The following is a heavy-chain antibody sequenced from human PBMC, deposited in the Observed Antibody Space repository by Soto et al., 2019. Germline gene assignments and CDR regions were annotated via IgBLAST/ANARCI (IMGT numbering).Heavy chain of an antibody. CDR1: GGSISSGGYY. J-gene: IGHJ4*02. V-gene: IGHV4-31*03. CDR2: IYYSGST. CDR3: AREWRDYYFDY. Sequence: QVQLQESGPGLVKPSQILSLTCTVSGGSISSGGYYWSWIRQHPGKGLEWIGYIYYSGSTYYNPSLKXRXTXSLXTSKNQFSLKLSSVTAADTAVYYCAREWRDYYFDYWGQGTLVTVSS.